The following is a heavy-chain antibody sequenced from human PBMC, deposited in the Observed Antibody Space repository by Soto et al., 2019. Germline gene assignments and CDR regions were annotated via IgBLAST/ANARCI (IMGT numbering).Heavy chain of an antibody. CDR2: INHSGST. V-gene: IGHV4-34*01. J-gene: IGHJ4*02. Sequence: PSETLSLTCAVYGGSFSGYYWSWIRQPPGTGLEWIGEINHSGSTNYNPSLKSRVTISVDTSKNQFSLKLISVTAADTAVYYCARSSSYYESSGYSYWGQGTPVTVSS. CDR1: GGSFSGYY. D-gene: IGHD3-22*01. CDR3: ARSSSYYESSGYSY.